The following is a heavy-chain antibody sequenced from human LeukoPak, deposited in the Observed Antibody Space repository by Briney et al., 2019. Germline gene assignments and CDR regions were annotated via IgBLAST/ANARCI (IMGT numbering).Heavy chain of an antibody. CDR3: ARDRGFRFFDY. J-gene: IGHJ4*02. CDR1: GFTFSNHW. Sequence: GGSLRPSCVGTGFTFSNHWISWIRQAPGQGLEWVAHIKKDSSEKYYVDSVKGRFTISRDNAKNSLYLQMNSLRAEDTAVYYCARDRGFRFFDYWGQGTLVTVSS. D-gene: IGHD2/OR15-2a*01. CDR2: IKKDSSEK. V-gene: IGHV3-7*01.